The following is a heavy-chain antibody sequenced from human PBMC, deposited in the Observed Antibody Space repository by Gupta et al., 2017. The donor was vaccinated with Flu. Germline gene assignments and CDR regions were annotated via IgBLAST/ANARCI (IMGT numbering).Heavy chain of an antibody. D-gene: IGHD2-21*02. CDR2: IRKKDYGATT. J-gene: IGHJ6*02. CDR3: AREGVPASPGLRPSYYYYYGMDV. Sequence: GFIRKKDYGATTEYAASVKGRFTISRDDSRSIAYLQMNSLKTEDTAVYFCAREGVPASPGLRPSYYYYYGMDVWGQGTTVTVSS. V-gene: IGHV3-49*02.